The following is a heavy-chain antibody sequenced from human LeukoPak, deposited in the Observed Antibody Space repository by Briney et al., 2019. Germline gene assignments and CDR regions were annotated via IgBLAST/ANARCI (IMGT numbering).Heavy chain of an antibody. CDR3: ARDGRDIVVVVAANTYYFDY. CDR1: GYTFTSYG. Sequence: ASVTVSCKASGYTFTSYGISWVRQAPGQGLEWMGWISAYNGNTNYAQKLQGRVTMTTDTSTSTAYMELRSLRSDDTAVYYCARDGRDIVVVVAANTYYFDYWGQGTLVTVSS. V-gene: IGHV1-18*01. J-gene: IGHJ4*02. D-gene: IGHD2-15*01. CDR2: ISAYNGNT.